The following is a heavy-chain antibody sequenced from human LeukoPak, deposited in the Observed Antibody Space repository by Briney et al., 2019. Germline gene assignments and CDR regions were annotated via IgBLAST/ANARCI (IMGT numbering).Heavy chain of an antibody. V-gene: IGHV3-33*01. CDR2: IWYDGSNK. J-gene: IGHJ6*04. CDR1: GFTFSSYG. CDR3: ARDRRLSVYYYYYGMDV. Sequence: PGRSLRLSCAASGFTFSSYGMHWVRQAPGKGLGWVAVIWYDGSNKYYADSMKGRFTISRDNSKNTLYLQMNSLRAEDTAVYYCARDRRLSVYYYYYGMDVWGKGTTVTVSS. D-gene: IGHD2/OR15-2a*01.